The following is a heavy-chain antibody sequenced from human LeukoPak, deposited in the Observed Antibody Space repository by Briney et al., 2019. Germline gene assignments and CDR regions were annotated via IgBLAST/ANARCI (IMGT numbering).Heavy chain of an antibody. Sequence: ASVKVSCKASGYTFTTHHINWVRQATGQGLVWMGYINPNSGSTGYTKRFQGRVTFTRSTSTSTVYMEMSSLTSEDTAVYYCTRTAYCTNGVCYFTGYDHWGQGTLVTVSS. CDR3: TRTAYCTNGVCYFTGYDH. CDR2: INPNSGST. D-gene: IGHD2-8*01. CDR1: GYTFTTHH. J-gene: IGHJ4*02. V-gene: IGHV1-8*03.